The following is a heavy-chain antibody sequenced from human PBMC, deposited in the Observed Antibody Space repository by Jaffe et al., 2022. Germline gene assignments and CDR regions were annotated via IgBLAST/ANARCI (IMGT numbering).Heavy chain of an antibody. V-gene: IGHV4-34*01. CDR1: GGSFSGYY. J-gene: IGHJ2*01. CDR2: INHSGST. CDR3: ARGGGSYLGAPRKTWYFDL. D-gene: IGHD1-26*01. Sequence: QVQLQQWGAGLLKPSETLSLTCAVYGGSFSGYYWSWIRQPPGKGLEWIGEINHSGSTNYNPSLKSRVTISVDTSKNQFSLKLSSVTAADTAVYYCARGGGSYLGAPRKTWYFDLWGRGTLVTVSS.